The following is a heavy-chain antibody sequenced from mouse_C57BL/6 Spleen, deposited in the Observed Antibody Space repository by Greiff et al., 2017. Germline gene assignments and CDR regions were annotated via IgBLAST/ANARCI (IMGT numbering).Heavy chain of an antibody. V-gene: IGHV1-50*01. J-gene: IGHJ4*01. CDR1: GYTFTSYW. CDR2: IDPSDSYT. D-gene: IGHD1-1*02. Sequence: QVQLKQPGAELVKPGASVKLSCKASGYTFTSYWMQWVKQRPGQGLEWIGEIDPSDSYTNYNQKFKGKATLTVDTSSSTAYMQLSSLTSEYSAVYYCARPYYRYAMDYWGQGTSVTVSS. CDR3: ARPYYRYAMDY.